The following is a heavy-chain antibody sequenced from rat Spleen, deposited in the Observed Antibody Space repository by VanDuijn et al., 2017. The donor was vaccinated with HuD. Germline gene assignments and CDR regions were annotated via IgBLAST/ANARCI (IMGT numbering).Heavy chain of an antibody. CDR2: ISYDGSST. Sequence: EVQLVESGGDLVQPGRSLKLSCSASGFTFSDYNMAWVRQAPKKGLEWVATISYDGSSTYYRDSVKGRFTISRDNAKSSLYLQMDSLRSEDTATYYCARQGYSGDYFDYWGQGVMVTVSS. D-gene: IGHD1-1*01. J-gene: IGHJ2*01. CDR3: ARQGYSGDYFDY. CDR1: GFTFSDYN. V-gene: IGHV5-7*01.